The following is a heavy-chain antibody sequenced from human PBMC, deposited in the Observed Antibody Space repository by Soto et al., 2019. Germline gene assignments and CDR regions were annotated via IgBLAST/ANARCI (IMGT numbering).Heavy chain of an antibody. CDR2: IYYSGST. CDR3: ARKLSDDYYYGMDV. J-gene: IGHJ6*02. V-gene: IGHV4-39*01. CDR1: GGSVSSGSYY. D-gene: IGHD1-1*01. Sequence: ASETLSLTCTVSGGSVSSGSYYWSWIRQPPGKGLEWIGGIYYSGSTYYNPSLKSRVTISVDTSKNQFSLKLSSVTAADTAVYYCARKLSDDYYYGMDVWGQGTRVTVSS.